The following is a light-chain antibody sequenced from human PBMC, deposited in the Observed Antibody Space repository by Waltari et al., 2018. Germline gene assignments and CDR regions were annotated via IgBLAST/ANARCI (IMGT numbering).Light chain of an antibody. CDR2: KAS. CDR1: QSISSW. Sequence: DIQMTQSPSTLSASVGASVTITCRASQSISSWLAWYQQKPGKAPSLLIYKASTLASGVPYRFSGSGSGTEFTLTISSLQPDDFATYYCQHYDNYPITFGQGTRLEIK. CDR3: QHYDNYPIT. J-gene: IGKJ5*01. V-gene: IGKV1-5*03.